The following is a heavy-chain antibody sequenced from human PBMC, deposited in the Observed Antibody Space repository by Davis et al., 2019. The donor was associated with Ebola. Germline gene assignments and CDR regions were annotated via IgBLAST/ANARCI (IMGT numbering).Heavy chain of an antibody. CDR1: GVTLSRNG. CDR2: IRNDGSNE. D-gene: IGHD4-23*01. CDR3: AQQLGDYGGNALRY. Sequence: GGSLRLSCAASGVTLSRNGMHWVRQAPGKGLEWVTFIRNDGSNEFYADSVKGRFTMSRDNPKNTLYLQMDSLRAEDTAVYYCAQQLGDYGGNALRYWGQGTLVTVPS. J-gene: IGHJ4*02. V-gene: IGHV3-30*02.